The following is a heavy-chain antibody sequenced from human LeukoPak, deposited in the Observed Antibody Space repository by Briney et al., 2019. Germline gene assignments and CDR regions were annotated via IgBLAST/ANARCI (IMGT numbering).Heavy chain of an antibody. Sequence: ASVKVSCKASGYTFISYDINWVRQATGQGLEWMGWMNPNSGNTGYAQKFQGRVTMTRNTSISTAYMELSSLRSEDTAVYYCARLRAAAGRKTNWFDPWGQGTLVAVSS. CDR3: ARLRAAAGRKTNWFDP. V-gene: IGHV1-8*01. J-gene: IGHJ5*02. CDR2: MNPNSGNT. CDR1: GYTFISYD. D-gene: IGHD6-13*01.